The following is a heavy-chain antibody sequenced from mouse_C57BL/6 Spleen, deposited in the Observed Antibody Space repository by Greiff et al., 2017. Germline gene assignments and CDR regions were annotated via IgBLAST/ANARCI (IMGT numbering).Heavy chain of an antibody. Sequence: VQLQQSGPELVKPGASVKISCKASGYAFSSSWMNWVKQRPGQGLEWIGRIYPGDGNTNYNGKFKGKATLTADKSSSTAYMQLSSLTSGDSAVYFCARPPHAYGSSPLDYWGQGTTLTVSS. V-gene: IGHV1-82*01. J-gene: IGHJ2*01. CDR2: IYPGDGNT. D-gene: IGHD1-1*01. CDR3: ARPPHAYGSSPLDY. CDR1: GYAFSSSW.